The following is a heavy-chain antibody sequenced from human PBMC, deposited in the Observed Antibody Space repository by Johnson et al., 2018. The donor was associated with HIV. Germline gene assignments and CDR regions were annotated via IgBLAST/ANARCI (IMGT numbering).Heavy chain of an antibody. CDR2: ISGSGGST. D-gene: IGHD1-26*01. CDR3: ARAGSSSAFDI. Sequence: VQLVESGGGVVQPGRSLRLSCAASGFTFSSYGMHWVRQAPGKGLEWVSAISGSGGSTYYADSVKGRFTISRDNSKNTLYLQMNSLRAEDTAVYYCARAGSSSAFDIWGQGTLVTVSS. V-gene: IGHV3-NL1*01. J-gene: IGHJ3*02. CDR1: GFTFSSYG.